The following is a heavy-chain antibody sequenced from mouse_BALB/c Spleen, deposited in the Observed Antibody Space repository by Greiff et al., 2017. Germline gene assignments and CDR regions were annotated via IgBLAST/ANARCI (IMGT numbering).Heavy chain of an antibody. V-gene: IGHV5-9-4*01. CDR2: ISSGGSYT. CDR3: ARDDYAY. D-gene: IGHD2-4*01. CDR1: GFTFSSYA. J-gene: IGHJ3*01. Sequence: EVQLQESGGGLVKPGGSLKLSCAASGFTFSSYAMSWVRQSPEKRLEWVAEISSGGSYTYYPDTVTGRFTISRDNAKNTLYLEMSSLRSEDTAMYYCARDDYAYWGQGTLVTVSA.